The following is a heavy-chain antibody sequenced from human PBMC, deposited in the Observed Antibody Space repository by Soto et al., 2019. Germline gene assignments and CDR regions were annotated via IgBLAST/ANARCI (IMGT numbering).Heavy chain of an antibody. CDR3: ATDDTDISVAGIRGYYNGMDV. Sequence: ASVKVSCKASGYTFTGYYMHWVRQAPGQGLEWMGWISLHNGNTNYAQELQDRVTMTTDTSTNTAFMELRSLRSDDTAIYYCATDDTDISVAGIRGYYNGMDVWGQGTTVTVSS. V-gene: IGHV1-18*04. CDR2: ISLHNGNT. D-gene: IGHD6-19*01. CDR1: GYTFTGYY. J-gene: IGHJ6*02.